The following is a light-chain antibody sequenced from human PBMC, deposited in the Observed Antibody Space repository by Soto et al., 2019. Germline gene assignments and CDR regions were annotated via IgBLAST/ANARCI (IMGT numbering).Light chain of an antibody. CDR1: QSISSY. Sequence: DIQMTQSPSSLSASVGDRVTITCRASQSISSYLNWYQQKPGKAPKLLIYFASSLQSGVPSRFRGSGSGTDFTLTISSLQPEVFAAYYCQQSYSTPFTFGPGTKVDI. CDR3: QQSYSTPFT. V-gene: IGKV1-39*01. J-gene: IGKJ3*01. CDR2: FAS.